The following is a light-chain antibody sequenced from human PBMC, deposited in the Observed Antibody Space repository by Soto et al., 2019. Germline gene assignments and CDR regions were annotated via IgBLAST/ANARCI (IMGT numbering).Light chain of an antibody. V-gene: IGKV3-20*01. CDR3: QQYDIWPPT. J-gene: IGKJ1*01. CDR1: QSVSSSY. CDR2: GAS. Sequence: EIVLTQSPGTLSLSPGERATLSCRASQSVSSSYLAWYQQKPGQAPRLLIYGASSRATGIPARLTGSGSGTEFILTISSLQSEDFAVYYCQQYDIWPPTFGQGTKVDI.